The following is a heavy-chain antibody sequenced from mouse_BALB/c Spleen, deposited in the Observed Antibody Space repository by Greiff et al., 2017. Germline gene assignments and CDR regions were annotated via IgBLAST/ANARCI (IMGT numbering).Heavy chain of an antibody. CDR1: GFTFSSYA. CDR2: ISSGGSYT. Sequence: EVQLVESGGGLVKPGGSLKLSCAASGFTFSSYAMSWVRQSPEKRLEWVAEISSGGSYTYYPDTVTGRFTISRDNAKNTLYLEMSSLRSEDTAMYYCARERGYFDYWGQGTTLTVSS. V-gene: IGHV5-9-4*01. J-gene: IGHJ2*01. CDR3: ARERGYFDY.